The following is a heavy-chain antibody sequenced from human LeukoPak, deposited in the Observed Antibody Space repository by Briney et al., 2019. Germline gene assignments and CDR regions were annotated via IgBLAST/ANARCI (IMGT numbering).Heavy chain of an antibody. J-gene: IGHJ4*02. D-gene: IGHD1-26*01. CDR2: IWYDGSNK. CDR1: GFTFSSYG. V-gene: IGHV3-33*01. CDR3: ARDSDTVGATTGFDY. Sequence: PGGSLRLSCAASGFTFSSYGMHWVRQAPGKGLEWVAAIWYDGSNKYYADSVKGRFTISRDNSKNTLYLQMNSLRAEDTAVYYCARDSDTVGATTGFDYWGQGTLVTVSS.